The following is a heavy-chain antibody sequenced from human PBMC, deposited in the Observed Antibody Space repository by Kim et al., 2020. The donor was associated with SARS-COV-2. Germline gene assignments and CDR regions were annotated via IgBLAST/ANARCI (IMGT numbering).Heavy chain of an antibody. Sequence: GGSLRLSCSASGFTFSSYAMHWVRQAPGKGLEYVSAISSNGGSTYYADSVKGRFTISRDNSKNTLYLQMSSLRAEDTAVYYCVKGLYGGYFDWLPPRHYYCGMDVWGQGTTGTVSS. V-gene: IGHV3-64D*09. J-gene: IGHJ6*02. D-gene: IGHD3-9*01. CDR1: GFTFSSYA. CDR2: ISSNGGST. CDR3: VKGLYGGYFDWLPPRHYYCGMDV.